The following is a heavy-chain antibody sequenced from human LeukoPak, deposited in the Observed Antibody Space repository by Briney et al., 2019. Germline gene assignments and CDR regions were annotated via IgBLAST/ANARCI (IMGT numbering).Heavy chain of an antibody. J-gene: IGHJ4*02. Sequence: ASVKVSCKASGYTFTSYGISWVRQAPGQGLEWMGWISAYNGNTNYAQKLQGRVTMTTDTSTSTAYMELRSLRSDDTAVYYCARCMGYYDILTGFRPYYFDYWGQGTLVTVSS. CDR1: GYTFTSYG. V-gene: IGHV1-18*01. D-gene: IGHD3-9*01. CDR2: ISAYNGNT. CDR3: ARCMGYYDILTGFRPYYFDY.